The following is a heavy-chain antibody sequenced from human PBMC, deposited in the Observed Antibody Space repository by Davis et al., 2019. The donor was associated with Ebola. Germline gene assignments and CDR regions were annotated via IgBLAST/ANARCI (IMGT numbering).Heavy chain of an antibody. Sequence: GESLKISCAASGFTFSSFAMAWVRQAPGKGLEWVSSISSSGDTPYYAVSVEGRFTISRGNAKNALYVQMDSLRAEDTAVYYCAKLSSTSVFHYMDVWGKGTTVTVS. CDR1: GFTFSSFA. CDR2: ISSSGDTP. D-gene: IGHD2-2*01. V-gene: IGHV3-23*01. J-gene: IGHJ6*03. CDR3: AKLSSTSVFHYMDV.